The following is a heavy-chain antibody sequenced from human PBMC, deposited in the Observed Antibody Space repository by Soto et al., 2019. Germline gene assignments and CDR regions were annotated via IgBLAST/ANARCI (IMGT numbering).Heavy chain of an antibody. V-gene: IGHV5-51*01. Sequence: GESLRISCRVSGYSCTGYWIGWVRQIPGKGLEWMGIIYPGDSDTRYSPSFQGQVTISADKSISTAYLQWSSLKASDTAMYYCARRAHIVATYYYYGMDVWGQGTTVTVSS. CDR3: ARRAHIVATYYYYGMDV. J-gene: IGHJ6*02. CDR2: IYPGDSDT. D-gene: IGHD5-12*01. CDR1: GYSCTGYW.